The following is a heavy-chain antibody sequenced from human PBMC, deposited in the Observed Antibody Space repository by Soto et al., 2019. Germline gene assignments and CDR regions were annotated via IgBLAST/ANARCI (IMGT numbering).Heavy chain of an antibody. Sequence: GASVKVSCTASGYTFTSYGISWVRQAPGQGLEWMGWISAYNGNTNYAQKLQGRVTMTTDTSTSTAYMELRSLRSDDTAVYYCARSITIFGVVVIEYYGMDVWGQGTTVTVSS. V-gene: IGHV1-18*01. CDR1: GYTFTSYG. J-gene: IGHJ6*02. CDR2: ISAYNGNT. CDR3: ARSITIFGVVVIEYYGMDV. D-gene: IGHD3-3*01.